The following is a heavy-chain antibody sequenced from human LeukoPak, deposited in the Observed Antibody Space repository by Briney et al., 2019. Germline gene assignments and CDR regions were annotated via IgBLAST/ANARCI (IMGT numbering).Heavy chain of an antibody. CDR3: ARRAVCSSASCSSQYYYYAINV. Sequence: GGSLRLSCAASGFTFSTYWMSWVRQAPGKGLEWVGNINQEGGEKYYVDSVRGRFTISRDNANNSLYLQMNSLRAEDTAVCYCARRAVCSSASCSSQYYYYAINVWGQGTTVTVS. CDR2: INQEGGEK. D-gene: IGHD2-2*01. J-gene: IGHJ6*02. CDR1: GFTFSTYW. V-gene: IGHV3-7*02.